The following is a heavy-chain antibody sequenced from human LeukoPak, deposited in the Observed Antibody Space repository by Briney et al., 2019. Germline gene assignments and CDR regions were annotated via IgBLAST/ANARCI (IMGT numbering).Heavy chain of an antibody. D-gene: IGHD5-24*01. CDR1: GYTFINYY. J-gene: IGHJ3*02. CDR2: IGGST. CDR3: ARVRYGYNDAYDI. V-gene: IGHV1-46*01. Sequence: ASVKVSCKASGYTFINYYIHWVRQAPGQGLEWMGIIGGSTNYAQKFQGRVTMTRDTSTSTVYMELSSLRSEDTAVYYCARVRYGYNDAYDIWGQGTMVTVHS.